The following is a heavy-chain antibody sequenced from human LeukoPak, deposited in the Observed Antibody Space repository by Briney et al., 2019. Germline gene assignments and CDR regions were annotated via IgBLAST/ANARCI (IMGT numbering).Heavy chain of an antibody. D-gene: IGHD3-22*01. V-gene: IGHV3-43*01. Sequence: GALRLSCAASGFTFDDYTMHWVRQAPGKGLEWVPLISWDGGSTYYADSVKGRFTISRDNSKNSLYLQMNSLRTEDTALYYCARNYYDTKTCYFDYWGQGTLVTVSS. CDR2: ISWDGGST. J-gene: IGHJ4*02. CDR3: ARNYYDTKTCYFDY. CDR1: GFTFDDYT.